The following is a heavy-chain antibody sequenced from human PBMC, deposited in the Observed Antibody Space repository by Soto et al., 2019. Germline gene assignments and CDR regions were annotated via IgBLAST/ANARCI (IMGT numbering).Heavy chain of an antibody. D-gene: IGHD3-3*01. CDR2: ISYDGSNK. CDR3: AKVGPYYDFWSGQPFDY. Sequence: PGGSLRLSCAASGFTFSSYGMHWVRQAPGKGLEWVAVISYDGSNKYYADSVKGRFTISRDNSKNTLYLQMNSLRAEDTAVYYCAKVGPYYDFWSGQPFDYWGQGTLVTVS. J-gene: IGHJ4*02. V-gene: IGHV3-30*18. CDR1: GFTFSSYG.